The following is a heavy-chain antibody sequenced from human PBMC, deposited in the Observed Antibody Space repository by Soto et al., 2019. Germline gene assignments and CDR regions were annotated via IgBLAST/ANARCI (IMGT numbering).Heavy chain of an antibody. D-gene: IGHD3-10*01. J-gene: IGHJ3*02. V-gene: IGHV1-3*01. Sequence: ASVKVSCKASGYTSTTYAMHWVRQAPGQRPEWMGWINVGNGNTKYSQNFQGRVTITRDTSASTAYMELSSLRSEDTAVYYCARGHYGSGSYYRPYAFDIWGQGTMVTVSS. CDR3: ARGHYGSGSYYRPYAFDI. CDR1: GYTSTTYA. CDR2: INVGNGNT.